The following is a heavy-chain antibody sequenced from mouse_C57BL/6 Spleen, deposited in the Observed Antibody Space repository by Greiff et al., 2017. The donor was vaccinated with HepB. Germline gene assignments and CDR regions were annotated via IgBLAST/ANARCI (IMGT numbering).Heavy chain of an antibody. CDR1: GYTFTSYW. CDR3: AWIYYYGSRNFDV. CDR2: INPSNGGT. Sequence: VQLQQPGTELVKPGASVKLSCKASGYTFTSYWMHWVKQRPGQGLEWIGNINPSNGGTNYNEKFKSKATLTVDKSSSTAYMQLSSLTSEDSAVYDCAWIYYYGSRNFDVWGTGTTVTVSS. V-gene: IGHV1-53*01. D-gene: IGHD1-1*01. J-gene: IGHJ1*03.